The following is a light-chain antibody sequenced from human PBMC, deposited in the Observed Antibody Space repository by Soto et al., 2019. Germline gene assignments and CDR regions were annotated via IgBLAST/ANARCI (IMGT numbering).Light chain of an antibody. CDR1: QNVDTKY. CDR3: QQYGTSEII. CDR2: DTS. J-gene: IGKJ5*01. Sequence: EIVLTQSPGTLSLSPGERATLSCRASQNVDTKYLAWYQFKPGQAPRIIYDTSSRVTGIPDRFSGSGSGTDFTLTISRLEPEDFAVFYCQQYGTSEIIFGQGTRLEIK. V-gene: IGKV3-20*01.